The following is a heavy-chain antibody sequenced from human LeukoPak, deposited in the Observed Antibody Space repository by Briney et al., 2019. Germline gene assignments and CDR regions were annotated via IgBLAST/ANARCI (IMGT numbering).Heavy chain of an antibody. CDR2: IWYGGSNK. CDR3: AKDRLRYCSSTSCRYFDY. CDR1: GFTFSSYG. Sequence: PGGSLRLSCAASGFTFSSYGMHWVRQAPGKGLEWVAVIWYGGSNKYYADSVKGRFTISRDNSKNTLYLQMNSLRAEDTAVYYCAKDRLRYCSSTSCRYFDYWGQGTLVTVSS. V-gene: IGHV3-30*02. J-gene: IGHJ4*02. D-gene: IGHD2-2*01.